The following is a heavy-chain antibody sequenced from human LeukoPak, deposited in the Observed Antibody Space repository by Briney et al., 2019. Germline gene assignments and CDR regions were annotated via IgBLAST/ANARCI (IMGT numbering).Heavy chain of an antibody. Sequence: WASVKVSCKASGYTFTGYYMHWVRQALGQGLEWMGWISAYNGNTNYAQKLQGRVTMTTDTSTSTAYMELRSPRSDDTAVYYCARDRGWFDPWGQGTLVTVSS. J-gene: IGHJ5*02. D-gene: IGHD3-10*01. CDR2: ISAYNGNT. CDR1: GYTFTGYY. V-gene: IGHV1-18*04. CDR3: ARDRGWFDP.